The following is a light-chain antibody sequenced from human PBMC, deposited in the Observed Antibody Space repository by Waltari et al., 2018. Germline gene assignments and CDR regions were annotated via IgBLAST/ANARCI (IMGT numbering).Light chain of an antibody. Sequence: EIVMTQSPATLSVSPGERPTLSCRASQRFSSNLAWYQQKPGQAPRLLIYGASTRATGIPARFSGSGSGTEFTLTISSLQSEDFAVYYCQQYNNWPSLTFGGGTKVEIK. CDR2: GAS. J-gene: IGKJ4*01. CDR3: QQYNNWPSLT. CDR1: QRFSSN. V-gene: IGKV3-15*01.